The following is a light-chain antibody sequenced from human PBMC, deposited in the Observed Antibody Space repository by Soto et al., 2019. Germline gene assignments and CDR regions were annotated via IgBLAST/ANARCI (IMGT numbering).Light chain of an antibody. V-gene: IGKV3-15*01. CDR3: QQFSSYPLT. CDR1: QNIYSN. J-gene: IGKJ4*01. Sequence: IVMTQSPATLSVSPGERATLSCRASQNIYSNIAWYQQRPGQAPRLLIYRASTRATGVPARFSGSGSGTEFTLTISSLQSEDFAVYYCQQFSSYPLTFGGGTKVDIK. CDR2: RAS.